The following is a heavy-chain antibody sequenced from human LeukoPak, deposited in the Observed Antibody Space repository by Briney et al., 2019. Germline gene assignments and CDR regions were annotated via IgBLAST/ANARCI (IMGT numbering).Heavy chain of an antibody. V-gene: IGHV4-34*01. CDR1: DGSFSVYY. D-gene: IGHD3-16*01. CDR2: INHSGST. CDR3: ESGRVVFRP. Sequence: SETLSLTSAVYDGSFSVYYWSWIRQPPGKGLEWIGEINHSGSTNYNPSLKSRVTISLDTSKSNFSLKLRSVTAADVAVYYSESGRVVFRPWGQGTLVTV. J-gene: IGHJ5*02.